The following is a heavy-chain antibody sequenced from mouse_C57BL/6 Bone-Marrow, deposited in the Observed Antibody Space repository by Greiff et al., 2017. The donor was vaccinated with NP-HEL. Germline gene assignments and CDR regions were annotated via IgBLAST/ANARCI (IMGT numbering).Heavy chain of an antibody. CDR3: ARWSPYAMDY. V-gene: IGHV1-19*01. Sequence: VQLQQSGPVLVKPGASVKMSCKASGYTFTDYYMNWVKQSHGKSLEWIGVINPYNGGTSYNQKFKGKATLTVDKSSSTAYMELNSLTSEDSAVYYCARWSPYAMDYWGQGTSVTVSS. D-gene: IGHD2-3*01. J-gene: IGHJ4*01. CDR2: INPYNGGT. CDR1: GYTFTDYY.